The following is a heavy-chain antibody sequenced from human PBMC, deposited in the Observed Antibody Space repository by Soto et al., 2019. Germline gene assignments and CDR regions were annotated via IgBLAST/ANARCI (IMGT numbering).Heavy chain of an antibody. D-gene: IGHD4-17*01. CDR1: GYTFTSYA. CDR2: INAGNGNT. J-gene: IGHJ3*02. V-gene: IGHV1-3*01. Sequence: SVKVSCKASGYTFTSYAMHWVRQAPGQRLEWMGWINAGNGNTKYSQKFQGRVTITRDTSASTAYMELSSLRSEDTAVYYCARDHDYGDYDAFDIWGQGTMVTVSS. CDR3: ARDHDYGDYDAFDI.